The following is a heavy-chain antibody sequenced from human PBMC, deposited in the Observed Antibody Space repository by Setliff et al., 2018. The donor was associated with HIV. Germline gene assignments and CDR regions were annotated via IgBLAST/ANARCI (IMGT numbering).Heavy chain of an antibody. CDR3: ARSYCSSTSCSYYFDY. D-gene: IGHD2-2*01. Sequence: SETLSLTCTVSGGSIGSGSHYWSWIRQPAGKGLEWIGNMFYSGSTNYNPSLKSRVTMSVDTSNNQFSLKLSSVTAADTAVYHCARSYCSSTSCSYYFDYWGQGTLVTV. V-gene: IGHV4-61*10. CDR1: GGSIGSGSHY. CDR2: MFYSGST. J-gene: IGHJ4*02.